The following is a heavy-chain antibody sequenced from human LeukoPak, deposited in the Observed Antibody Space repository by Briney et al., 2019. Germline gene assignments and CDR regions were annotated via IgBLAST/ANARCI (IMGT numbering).Heavy chain of an antibody. V-gene: IGHV4-38-2*02. CDR3: ARRLYDSSGYYLDY. D-gene: IGHD3-22*01. CDR1: GYSISSGYY. CDR2: IYHSGSS. Sequence: SETLSLTCTVSGYSISSGYYWGWIRQPPGKGLEWIGSIYHSGSSNYNPSLKSRVTMSVDTSKNQFSLKVSSVTAADTAIYYCARRLYDSSGYYLDYWGQGTLVTVSS. J-gene: IGHJ4*02.